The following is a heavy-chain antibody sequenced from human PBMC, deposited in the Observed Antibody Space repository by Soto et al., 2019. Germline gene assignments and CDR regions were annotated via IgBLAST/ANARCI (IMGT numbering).Heavy chain of an antibody. Sequence: GASVKVSCKASGYTFTSYYMHWVRQAPGQGLEWMGIINPSGGSTSYAQKFQGRVTMTRDTSTSTVYMELSSLRSEDTAVYYCARDLRSDDGDYSGGCWGQGTLVTVS. CDR2: INPSGGST. V-gene: IGHV1-46*03. D-gene: IGHD4-17*01. CDR3: ARDLRSDDGDYSGGC. CDR1: GYTFTSYY. J-gene: IGHJ4*02.